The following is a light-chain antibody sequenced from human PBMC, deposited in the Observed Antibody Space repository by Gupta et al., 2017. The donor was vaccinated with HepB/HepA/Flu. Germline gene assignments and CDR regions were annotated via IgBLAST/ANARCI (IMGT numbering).Light chain of an antibody. V-gene: IGKV3-15*01. J-gene: IGKJ1*01. CDR1: QTIGNS. CDR2: RAA. Sequence: EIVLTQSPATLSMSPGERVILTCRASQTIGNSIAWYQVKPGQAPRILIYRAATRDTDVPARFSGSGSGTMFTLTISSLQSEDCALYYCHQYNNWLWTFGQGTKVEIK. CDR3: HQYNNWLWT.